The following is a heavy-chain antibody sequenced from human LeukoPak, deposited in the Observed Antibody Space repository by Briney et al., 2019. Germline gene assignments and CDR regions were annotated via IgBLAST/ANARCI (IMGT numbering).Heavy chain of an antibody. D-gene: IGHD5-12*01. CDR1: GYTFTGYY. J-gene: IGHJ4*02. V-gene: IGHV1-2*02. CDR2: INPNSGGT. Sequence: ASVKVSCKASGYTFTGYYMHWVRQAPGQGLEWMGWINPNSGGTNYAQKFQGRVTMTRDTSISTAYMELSRLRSDDTAVYYCARRGYKYGTGYFDYWGQGTLVTVSS. CDR3: ARRGYKYGTGYFDY.